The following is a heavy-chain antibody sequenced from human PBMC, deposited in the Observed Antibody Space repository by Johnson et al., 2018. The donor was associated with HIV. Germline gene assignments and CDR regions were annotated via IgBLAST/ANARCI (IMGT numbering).Heavy chain of an antibody. J-gene: IGHJ3*02. V-gene: IGHV3-20*04. CDR1: GFNFDDYG. D-gene: IGHD3-16*01. Sequence: VQLVESGGGLVQPGGSLRLSCAASGFNFDDYGMSWVRQAPGKGLEWVSGINWNGTNTGYADSVKGRFTISRDNAKNSLYLQMNSLRAEDTAFYYCARESIIWGDTRLLEGAFDIWGQGTMVTVSS. CDR2: INWNGTNT. CDR3: ARESIIWGDTRLLEGAFDI.